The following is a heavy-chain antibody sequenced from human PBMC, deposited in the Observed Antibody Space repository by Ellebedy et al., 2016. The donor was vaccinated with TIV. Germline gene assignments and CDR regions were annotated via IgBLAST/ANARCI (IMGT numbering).Heavy chain of an antibody. CDR2: INQDGSDE. J-gene: IGHJ4*02. Sequence: PGGSLRPSCAAPGFIFSGSWMTWVRQAPGKGLEWVPNINQDGSDEYYVDSVKGRFTISRDNAKNSLYLQMNSLKAEDTSIYYCAKDLGRFLGFDYWGQGVVVTVSS. V-gene: IGHV3-7*03. D-gene: IGHD2/OR15-2a*01. CDR1: GFIFSGSW. CDR3: AKDLGRFLGFDY.